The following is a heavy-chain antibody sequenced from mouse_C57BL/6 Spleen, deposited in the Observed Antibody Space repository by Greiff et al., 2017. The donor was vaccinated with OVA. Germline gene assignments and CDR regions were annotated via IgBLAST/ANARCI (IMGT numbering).Heavy chain of an antibody. V-gene: IGHV1-64*01. CDR2: IHPNSGSP. CDR3: ARDDYDPYYAMDY. D-gene: IGHD2-4*01. Sequence: QVQLQPSGAELVKPGASVQLSCKASGYTFTSYWMHWVKQRPGQGLEWIGMIHPNSGSPNYNEKFKSKATLTVDKSYSTAYMQLSSLTSEDSAVYYCARDDYDPYYAMDYWGQGTSVTVSS. CDR1: GYTFTSYW. J-gene: IGHJ4*01.